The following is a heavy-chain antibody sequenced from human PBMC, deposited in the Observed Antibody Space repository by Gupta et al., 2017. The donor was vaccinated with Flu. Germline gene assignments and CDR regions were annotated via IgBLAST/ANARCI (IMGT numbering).Heavy chain of an antibody. CDR3: ARDLNRAFIL. CDR2: IGSGGNT. Sequence: EVQLVESGGGLVQPGGSLRLTCVMSGLTLSGSHMNWIRQAPGKGLEWIAYIGSGGNTDYADSVRGRFTISRDNARDSLFLQMNSLRDEDTALYYCARDLNRAFILWGQGAQVTVSS. J-gene: IGHJ4*02. CDR1: GLTLSGSH. V-gene: IGHV3-48*02. D-gene: IGHD3-10*01.